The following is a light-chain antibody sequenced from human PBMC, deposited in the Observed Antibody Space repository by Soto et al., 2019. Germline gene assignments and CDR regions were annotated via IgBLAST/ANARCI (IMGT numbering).Light chain of an antibody. V-gene: IGLV1-44*01. CDR3: AAWDDRLNGYV. Sequence: QSALTQPPSASGTPGQRVAVSCSGSSSNIGSNTVNWYQHLPGTAPKLLIYSENQRPSGVPDRFSGSKSGTSASLAISGLQSEDEADYYCAAWDDRLNGYVFGTGTKVTVL. CDR1: SSNIGSNT. CDR2: SEN. J-gene: IGLJ1*01.